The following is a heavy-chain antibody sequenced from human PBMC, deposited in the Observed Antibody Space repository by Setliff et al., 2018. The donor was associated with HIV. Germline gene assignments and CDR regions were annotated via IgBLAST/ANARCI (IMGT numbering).Heavy chain of an antibody. V-gene: IGHV4-61*10. CDR1: GGSVSSGSYY. CDR2: IKNSGNT. D-gene: IGHD2-2*01. Sequence: PSETLSLTCTVSGGSVSSGSYYWSWIRQPAGKGLEWIGYIKNSGNTDYNPSLKSRVTISLDTSKNQFSLKLSSVTAADTAVYFCARDRGEVLPSAITSYSYYYMDVWGKGTSVTVSS. J-gene: IGHJ6*03. CDR3: ARDRGEVLPSAITSYSYYYMDV.